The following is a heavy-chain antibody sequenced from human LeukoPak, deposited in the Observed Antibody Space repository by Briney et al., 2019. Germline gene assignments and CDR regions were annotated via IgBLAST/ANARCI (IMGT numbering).Heavy chain of an antibody. CDR3: EVVVVAAKGNY. V-gene: IGHV3-74*01. CDR2: INEHGSIT. D-gene: IGHD2-15*01. J-gene: IGHJ4*02. CDR1: GFTFSTYW. Sequence: GGSLRLSCAASGFTFSTYWMHWVRQTPGEGLVWVSRINEHGSITDYADSVRDRFTISRDNSKNTLYLQMNSLRAEDTAVYYCEVVVVAAKGNYWGQGTLVTVSS.